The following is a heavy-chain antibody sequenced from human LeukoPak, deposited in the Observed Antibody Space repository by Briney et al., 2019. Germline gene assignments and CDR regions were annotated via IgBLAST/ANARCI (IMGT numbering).Heavy chain of an antibody. CDR1: GFTFDDYS. CDR3: TRRRGAYQPLDH. D-gene: IGHD3-16*01. V-gene: IGHV3-9*01. J-gene: IGHJ4*02. Sequence: GGSLRLSCAASGFTFDDYSMYWFRQAPGKGLEWVSAINWNSVTIGYADSVKGRFTISRDNAKNFLYLEMNSLRPEDTALYYCTRRRGAYQPLDHWGQGTLVTVSS. CDR2: INWNSVTI.